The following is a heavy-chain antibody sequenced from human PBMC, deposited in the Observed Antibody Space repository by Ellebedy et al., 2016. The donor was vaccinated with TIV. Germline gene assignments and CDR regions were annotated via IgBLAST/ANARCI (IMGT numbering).Heavy chain of an antibody. D-gene: IGHD3-9*01. CDR2: IYYSGST. CDR1: VVSISSYY. V-gene: IGHV4-59*01. J-gene: IGHJ6*02. Sequence: SETLSLXXTVSVVSISSYYWSWIRQPPGKGLEWIGYIYYSGSTSYNPSLKSRVTISVDTSKNQFSLKLTSVTAADTAVYYCARVLGKWAYDVLTGYPHTYYYYGMDVWGQGTTVTVSS. CDR3: ARVLGKWAYDVLTGYPHTYYYYGMDV.